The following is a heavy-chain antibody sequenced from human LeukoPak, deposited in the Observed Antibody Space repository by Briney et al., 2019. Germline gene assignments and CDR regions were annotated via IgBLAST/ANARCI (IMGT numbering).Heavy chain of an antibody. Sequence: LTGGSLRLSCGASGFPFSGYWMSWVRQAPGKGLEWVANIHKDGSAKRYVDSVKGRFTISRDNAKSSLYLQMNSLRDEDTAVYYCTRGRGFGADDYWGRGSLVSVSS. J-gene: IGHJ4*02. V-gene: IGHV3-7*01. CDR3: TRGRGFGADDY. CDR1: GFPFSGYW. CDR2: IHKDGSAK. D-gene: IGHD3-10*01.